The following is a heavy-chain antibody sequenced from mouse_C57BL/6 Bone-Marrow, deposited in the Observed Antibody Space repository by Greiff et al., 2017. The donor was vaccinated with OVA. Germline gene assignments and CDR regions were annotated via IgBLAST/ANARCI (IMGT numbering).Heavy chain of an antibody. CDR1: GYTFTSYW. J-gene: IGHJ2*01. D-gene: IGHD1-1*01. Sequence: QVQLQQPGAELVRPGSSVKLSCKASGYTFTSYWMDWVKQRPGQGLEWIGNIYPSDSETHYNQKFKDKATLTVAKSSSTAYMQLSSLTSEDSAVYYCARNYGSSYGYWGQGTTLTVSS. CDR2: IYPSDSET. CDR3: ARNYGSSYGY. V-gene: IGHV1-61*01.